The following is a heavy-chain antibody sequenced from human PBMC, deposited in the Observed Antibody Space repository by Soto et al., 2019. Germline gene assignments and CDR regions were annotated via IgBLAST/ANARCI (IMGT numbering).Heavy chain of an antibody. CDR3: ARDAGAITGTIKFDY. V-gene: IGHV3-21*01. D-gene: IGHD1-20*01. J-gene: IGHJ4*02. Sequence: VGSLRLSCAASGFTFSSYSMNWVRQAPGKGLEWVSSISSSSSYIYYADSVKGRFTISRDNAKNSLYLQMNSLRAEDTAVYYCARDAGAITGTIKFDYWGQGTLVTVSS. CDR2: ISSSSSYI. CDR1: GFTFSSYS.